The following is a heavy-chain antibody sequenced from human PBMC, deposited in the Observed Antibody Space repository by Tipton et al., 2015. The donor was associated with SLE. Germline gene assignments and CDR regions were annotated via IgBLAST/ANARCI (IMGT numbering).Heavy chain of an antibody. CDR1: GGSVTSHF. CDR2: MYYSGST. Sequence: TLSLTCTVSGGSVTSHFLSWFRQSPGKGMEWIGFMYYSGSTNYNPSLKSRVTISIDMSKNQFSLKLSFVTAADTAVFYCARQGADEEQRASFDLWGRGTMVTVSS. V-gene: IGHV4-59*02. CDR3: ARQGADEEQRASFDL. D-gene: IGHD1/OR15-1a*01. J-gene: IGHJ3*01.